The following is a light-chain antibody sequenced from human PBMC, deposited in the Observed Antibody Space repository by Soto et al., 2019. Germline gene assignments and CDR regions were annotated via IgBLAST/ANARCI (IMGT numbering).Light chain of an antibody. CDR1: QSVSSSY. V-gene: IGKV3-20*01. J-gene: IGKJ3*01. Sequence: EIVLTQSPGTLSLSPGERATLSCRASQSVSSSYLAWYQQKPGQAPRLLIYGASSRATGIPDRFSGSGSGTDFTLTISRLEPEDFAEYYCQQYGSSFTFGPGTKVDF. CDR3: QQYGSSFT. CDR2: GAS.